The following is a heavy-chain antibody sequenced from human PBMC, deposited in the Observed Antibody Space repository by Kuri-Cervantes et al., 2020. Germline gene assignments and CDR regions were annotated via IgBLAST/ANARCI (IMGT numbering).Heavy chain of an antibody. Sequence: SETLSLTCAVSGGSISSGGYSWSWIRQPPGKGLEWIGYIYHSGSTYYNPSLRSRVTISVDKSKNQFSLKLSSVTAADTAVYYCARGGYEAPFDYWGQGTLVAVSS. V-gene: IGHV4-30-2*01. CDR2: IYHSGST. J-gene: IGHJ4*02. CDR3: ARGGYEAPFDY. CDR1: GGSISSGGYS. D-gene: IGHD5-12*01.